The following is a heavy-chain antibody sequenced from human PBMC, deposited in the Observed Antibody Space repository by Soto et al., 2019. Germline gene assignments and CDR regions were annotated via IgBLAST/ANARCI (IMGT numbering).Heavy chain of an antibody. D-gene: IGHD2-21*01. CDR3: ARGPSLEYCDGVYYGMEV. Sequence: GESLKISCKGSGYSFTSYWIGWVRQMPGKGLEWMGIIYPGDSDTRYSPSFQAQVTISADKSISTAYLQWSSLKASDTAMYYCARGPSLEYCDGVYYGMEVWGKGTT. CDR2: IYPGDSDT. CDR1: GYSFTSYW. V-gene: IGHV5-51*01. J-gene: IGHJ6*04.